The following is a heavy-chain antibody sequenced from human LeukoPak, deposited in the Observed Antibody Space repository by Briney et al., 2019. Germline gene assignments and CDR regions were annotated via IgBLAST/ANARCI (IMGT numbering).Heavy chain of an antibody. V-gene: IGHV1-18*01. Sequence: ASVKVSCKASGYTFTSYGISWVRQAPGQGLEWMGWISAYNGNTNYAQKLQGRVTMTTDTSTSTAYMELRSLRSDDTAVYYCARDGMVRGVITPVSYYYYGMDVWGQGTTVTVSS. CDR3: ARDGMVRGVITPVSYYYYGMDV. CDR2: ISAYNGNT. D-gene: IGHD3-10*01. J-gene: IGHJ6*02. CDR1: GYTFTSYG.